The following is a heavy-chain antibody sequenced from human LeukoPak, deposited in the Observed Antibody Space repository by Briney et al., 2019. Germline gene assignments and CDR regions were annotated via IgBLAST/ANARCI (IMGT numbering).Heavy chain of an antibody. CDR1: GFTFSSYA. Sequence: GGSLRLSCAASGFTFSSYAMSWVRQAPGKGLEWVSAISGSGGSTYYADSVKDRFTISRDNSKNTLYLQMNSLRAEDTAVYFCARDTRGRDLDYWGQGTLVTVSS. D-gene: IGHD3-16*01. J-gene: IGHJ4*02. CDR2: ISGSGGST. CDR3: ARDTRGRDLDY. V-gene: IGHV3-23*01.